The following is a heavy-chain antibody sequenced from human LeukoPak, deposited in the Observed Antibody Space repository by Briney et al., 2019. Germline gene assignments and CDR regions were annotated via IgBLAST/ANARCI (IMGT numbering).Heavy chain of an antibody. CDR3: ARSVYSGYYHSSRYFDL. J-gene: IGHJ2*01. D-gene: IGHD5-12*01. CDR2: IKQDGSEK. V-gene: IGHV3-7*01. CDR1: GFTFSRYW. Sequence: GGSLRLSCAASGFTFSRYWMSWVRQAPGKGLEWVANIKQDGSEKSYVDSVKGRFTISRDNAKESLHLQMNSLRAEDTAVYYCARSVYSGYYHSSRYFDLWGRGTLVTVSS.